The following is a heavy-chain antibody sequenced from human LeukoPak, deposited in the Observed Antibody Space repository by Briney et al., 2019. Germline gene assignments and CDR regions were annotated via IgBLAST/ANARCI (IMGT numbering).Heavy chain of an antibody. Sequence: GGSLRLSCAASGFTFSNAYMNWVRQAPGKGLEWVCRIKHKPDGETTEYAAPVRDSFTISRDDSKSLMYLQMNSLKTEDTAVYYCITPLPYSAQGGQGTLVTVSS. V-gene: IGHV3-15*07. CDR3: ITPLPYSAQ. CDR2: IKHKPDGETT. J-gene: IGHJ4*02. D-gene: IGHD2-21*01. CDR1: GFTFSNAY.